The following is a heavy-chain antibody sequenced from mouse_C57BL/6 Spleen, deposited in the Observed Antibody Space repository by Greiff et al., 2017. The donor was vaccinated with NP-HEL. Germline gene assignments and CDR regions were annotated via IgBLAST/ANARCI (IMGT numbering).Heavy chain of an antibody. CDR2: IWGDGST. Sequence: VKLQESGPGLVPPSQSLSITCTVSGFSLTSYGVSLVRQPPGKGLEWLGVIWGDGSTNYHSALISRLSISKDNSKSQVFLKLNSLQTDDTATYYCAKDGPRRAMDYWGQGTSVTVSS. J-gene: IGHJ4*01. CDR3: AKDGPRRAMDY. CDR1: GFSLTSYG. V-gene: IGHV2-3*01. D-gene: IGHD2-3*01.